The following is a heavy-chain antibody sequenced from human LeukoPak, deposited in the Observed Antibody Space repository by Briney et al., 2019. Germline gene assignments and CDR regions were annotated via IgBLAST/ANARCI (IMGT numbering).Heavy chain of an antibody. Sequence: PSETLSLTCTVSGGSISSGSYYWSWIRQPAGKGLEWIGRIYTSGSTNYNPSLKSRVTISVDTSKNQFSPKLSSVTAADTAVYYCAREGGIAARPWFDPWGQGTLVTVSS. D-gene: IGHD6-6*01. CDR2: IYTSGST. CDR1: GGSISSGSYY. V-gene: IGHV4-61*02. J-gene: IGHJ5*02. CDR3: AREGGIAARPWFDP.